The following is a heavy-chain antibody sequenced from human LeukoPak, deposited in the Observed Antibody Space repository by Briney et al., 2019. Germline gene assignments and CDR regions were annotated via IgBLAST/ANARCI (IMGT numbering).Heavy chain of an antibody. CDR2: IYYSGST. CDR1: GGSISSYY. CDR3: ARDRYYDSSGYYP. J-gene: IGHJ5*02. Sequence: SETLSLTCTVSGGSISSYYWSWLRQPPGKGLEWIGYIYYSGSTNYNPSLKSRVPISVDTSKNQFSLKLSSVTAADTAVYYCARDRYYDSSGYYPWGQGTLVTVSS. D-gene: IGHD3-22*01. V-gene: IGHV4-59*01.